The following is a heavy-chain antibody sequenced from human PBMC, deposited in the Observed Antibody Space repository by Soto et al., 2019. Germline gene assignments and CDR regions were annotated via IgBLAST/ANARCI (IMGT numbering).Heavy chain of an antibody. CDR1: GYSFTSYW. Sequence: PGESLKISCRGSGYSFTSYWIGWVRQMPGKGLEWMGTIYPGDSNTRYSPSFQGQVTISADKSISSAYLQWSSLKASDTAMYYCARQGYCSNTACYTVDYWGQGTLVTVSS. J-gene: IGHJ4*02. CDR2: IYPGDSNT. V-gene: IGHV5-51*01. D-gene: IGHD2-2*02. CDR3: ARQGYCSNTACYTVDY.